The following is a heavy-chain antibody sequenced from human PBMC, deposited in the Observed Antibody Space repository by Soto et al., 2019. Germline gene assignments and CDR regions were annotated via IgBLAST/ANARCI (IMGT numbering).Heavy chain of an antibody. J-gene: IGHJ5*02. V-gene: IGHV3-23*01. CDR2: ISGSDGRT. Sequence: EVQILESGGGLVQPGGSLRLSCAASGFTFSSSAMNWVRQAPGKGLEWVSVISGSDGRTYYADSVKGRFTISRDNSKNTLYLDMNSLRAEDTAVYYCAKSLNINRKNWFDAWGQGTLVTVSS. CDR1: GFTFSSSA. CDR3: AKSLNINRKNWFDA.